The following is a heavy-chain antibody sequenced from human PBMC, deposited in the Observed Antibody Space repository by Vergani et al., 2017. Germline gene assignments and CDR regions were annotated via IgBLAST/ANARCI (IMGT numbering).Heavy chain of an antibody. J-gene: IGHJ4*02. V-gene: IGHV1-8*02. CDR3: ARGRETYGDYDYYFDY. D-gene: IGHD4-17*01. Sequence: QVQLVQSGAEVKKPGSSVKVSCKASGGTFSSYAISWVRQATGQGLEWMGWMNPNSGNTGYAQKFQGRVTMTRNTSISTAYMELSSLRSEDTAVYCCARGRETYGDYDYYFDYWGQGTLVTVSS. CDR1: GGTFSSYA. CDR2: MNPNSGNT.